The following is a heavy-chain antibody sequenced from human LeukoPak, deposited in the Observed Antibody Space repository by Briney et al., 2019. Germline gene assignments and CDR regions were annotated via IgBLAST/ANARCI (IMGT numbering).Heavy chain of an antibody. CDR2: IKSKTYGGTT. CDR1: GFTSSNAW. D-gene: IGHD4-23*01. CDR3: TTGYYGGNLRALTFDI. Sequence: GGSRRLSCAASGFTSSNAWMGWVRQAPGKGMEWVGRIKSKTYGGTTDSAAPVKGKFTISRDDSKNTLSLQMNSLKTEDTAVYYCTTGYYGGNLRALTFDIWGQGTMVTVSS. V-gene: IGHV3-15*01. J-gene: IGHJ3*02.